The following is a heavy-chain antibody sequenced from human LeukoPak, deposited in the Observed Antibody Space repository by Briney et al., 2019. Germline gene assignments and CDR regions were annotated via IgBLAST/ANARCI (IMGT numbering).Heavy chain of an antibody. J-gene: IGHJ4*02. CDR3: ARVNGGYYLDY. Sequence: GGSLRLSCAASGFTVSSNYMSWVRQAPGKGLEWVSVIYSGGSTYYADSVKGRFTISRDNSKNTLYLQMNSLRAEDTAVYYCARVNGGYYLDYWGQGTLVTVSS. CDR1: GFTVSSNY. D-gene: IGHD2-8*01. V-gene: IGHV3-66*01. CDR2: IYSGGST.